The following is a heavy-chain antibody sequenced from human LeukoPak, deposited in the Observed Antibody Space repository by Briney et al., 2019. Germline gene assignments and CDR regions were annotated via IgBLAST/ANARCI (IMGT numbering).Heavy chain of an antibody. V-gene: IGHV7-4-1*02. CDR2: INTNTGNP. D-gene: IGHD6-13*01. CDR3: ARVYRYSSSEPLGNDY. CDR1: GYTFTSYA. J-gene: IGHJ4*02. Sequence: GASVKVSCTASGYTFTSYAMNWVRQAPGQGLEWMGWINTNTGNPTYAQGFTGRFVFSLDTSVSTAYLQISSLKAEDTAVYYCARVYRYSSSEPLGNDYWGQGTLVTVSS.